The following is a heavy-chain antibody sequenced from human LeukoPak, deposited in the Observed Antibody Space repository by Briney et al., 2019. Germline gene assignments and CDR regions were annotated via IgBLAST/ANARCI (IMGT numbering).Heavy chain of an antibody. D-gene: IGHD3-16*02. CDR2: MNPNSGNT. Sequence: APVKVSCKASGYTFTSYDINWVRQATGQGLEWMGWMNPNSGNTGYAQKFQGRVTMTRNTSISTAYMELSSLRSEDTAVYYCARGVSGGVWGSYRYDAFDIWGQGTMVTVSS. CDR3: ARGVSGGVWGSYRYDAFDI. CDR1: GYTFTSYD. J-gene: IGHJ3*02. V-gene: IGHV1-8*01.